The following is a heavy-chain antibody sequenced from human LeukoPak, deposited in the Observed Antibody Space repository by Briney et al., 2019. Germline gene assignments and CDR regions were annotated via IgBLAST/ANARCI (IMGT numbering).Heavy chain of an antibody. J-gene: IGHJ4*02. CDR1: GYTFTGYY. CDR2: INPNSGGT. D-gene: IGHD4-23*01. Sequence: ASVKVSCKASGYTFTGYYMHWVRQAPGQGLEWMGWINPNSGGTNYAQKFQGRVTMTRDTSISTAYMELSSLRSEDTAVYYCATETDDYGGNSINWGQGTLVTVSS. V-gene: IGHV1-2*02. CDR3: ATETDDYGGNSIN.